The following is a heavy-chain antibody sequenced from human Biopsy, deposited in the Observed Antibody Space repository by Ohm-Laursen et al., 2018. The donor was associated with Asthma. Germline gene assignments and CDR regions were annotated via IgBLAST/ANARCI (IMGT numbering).Heavy chain of an antibody. CDR1: GFTFSGYA. V-gene: IGHV3-30*03. CDR2: ISYDGGNK. D-gene: IGHD4-17*01. Sequence: SLRLSCSASGFTFSGYALHWVRQAPGRGLEWVAVISYDGGNKYYGDSVKGRFTISRDNSKNTLYLQMNSLRAEDTAVYYCARKARHGDYDFDYWGQGTLVTVSA. CDR3: ARKARHGDYDFDY. J-gene: IGHJ4*02.